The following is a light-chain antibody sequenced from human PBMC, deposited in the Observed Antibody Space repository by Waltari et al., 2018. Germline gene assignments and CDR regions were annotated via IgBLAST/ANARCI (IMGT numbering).Light chain of an antibody. J-gene: IGKJ3*01. CDR2: WAS. CDR3: QLYYSNPPFFT. V-gene: IGKV4-1*01. CDR1: QSVFYNATNKNY. Sequence: DIVMTQSPDSLAVSLGERATISCQSIQSVFYNATNKNYLTWYQQKPGQPPKVLIYWASTRDSGVPDRFSGSGSGTDFTLTISGLQAEDVAVYYCQLYYSNPPFFTFGPGTKVDIK.